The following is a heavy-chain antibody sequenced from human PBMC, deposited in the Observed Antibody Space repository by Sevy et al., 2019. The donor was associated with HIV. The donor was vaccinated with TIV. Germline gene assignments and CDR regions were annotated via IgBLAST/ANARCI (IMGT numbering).Heavy chain of an antibody. J-gene: IGHJ4*02. CDR1: GYSISSGYY. D-gene: IGHD6-13*01. V-gene: IGHV4-38-2*01. CDR3: ARRAAGYSSSRFDY. Sequence: SETLSLTCAVSGYSISSGYYWGWIRQPPGKGLEWIGSIYHSGSTYYNPSLKSRVTISVDTSKNQFSLKLSSVTAADTAVYYCARRAAGYSSSRFDYWGQGTLVTVSS. CDR2: IYHSGST.